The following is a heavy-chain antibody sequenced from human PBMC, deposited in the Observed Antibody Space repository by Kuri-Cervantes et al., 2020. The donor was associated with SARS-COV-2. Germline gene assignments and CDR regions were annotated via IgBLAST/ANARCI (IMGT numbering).Heavy chain of an antibody. Sequence: GESLKISCAASGFTFNNYAMHWVRQTPGEGLEWVAITSYDGTSKYYADSVKGRFTISRDNSKNTLYLQVNSLRAEDTAVYYCAKGDYCSSTSCYSYYYYYGMDVWGQGTTVTVSS. CDR2: TSYDGTSK. V-gene: IGHV3-30-3*01. CDR1: GFTFNNYA. J-gene: IGHJ6*02. D-gene: IGHD2-2*01. CDR3: AKGDYCSSTSCYSYYYYYGMDV.